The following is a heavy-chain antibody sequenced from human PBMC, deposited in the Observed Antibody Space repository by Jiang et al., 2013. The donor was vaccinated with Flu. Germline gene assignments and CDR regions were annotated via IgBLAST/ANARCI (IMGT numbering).Heavy chain of an antibody. Sequence: TCAVYGGSFSGYYWSWIRQPPGKGLEWIGEINHSGSTNYNPSLKSRVTISVDTSKNQFSLKLSSVTAADTAVYFCARGGSGWYEGYNWFDPWGQGTLVTVSS. J-gene: IGHJ5*02. V-gene: IGHV4-34*01. CDR1: GGSFSGYY. CDR2: INHSGST. CDR3: ARGGSGWYEGYNWFDP. D-gene: IGHD3-3*01.